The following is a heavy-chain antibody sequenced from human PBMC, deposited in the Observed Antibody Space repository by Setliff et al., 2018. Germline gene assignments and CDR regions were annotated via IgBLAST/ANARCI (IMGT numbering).Heavy chain of an antibody. J-gene: IGHJ1*01. CDR1: DGSISSDY. V-gene: IGHV4-59*01. Sequence: SETLSLTCTVSDGSISSDYWSWIRQSPGKGLEWMGYIYYSGTTNYNPSLKSRVTISEDMSKNQFSLKVSSVTAADTAIYYCALSSSWFKDFQHWGQGTLVTVSS. CDR3: ALSSSWFKDFQH. D-gene: IGHD6-13*01. CDR2: IYYSGTT.